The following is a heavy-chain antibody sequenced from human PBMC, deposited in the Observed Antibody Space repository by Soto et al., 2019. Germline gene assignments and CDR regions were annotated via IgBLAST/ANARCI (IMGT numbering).Heavy chain of an antibody. CDR3: AFGNLSYYFDY. CDR2: IWYDGSDK. D-gene: IGHD3-16*01. V-gene: IGHV3-33*01. J-gene: IGHJ4*02. Sequence: QVQLVESGGGEVQPGTSLRLSCVASGFAFSSFGMHWVRQAPGKGLEWVAIIWYDGSDKYYGDSVKGRFTISRDNSKNTLFLQMNSLRAEDTAVYHCAFGNLSYYFDYWGPGTPVTVSS. CDR1: GFAFSSFG.